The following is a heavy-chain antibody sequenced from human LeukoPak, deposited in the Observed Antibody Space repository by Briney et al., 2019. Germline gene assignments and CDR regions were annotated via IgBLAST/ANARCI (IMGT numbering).Heavy chain of an antibody. D-gene: IGHD5-24*01. CDR2: IYYSGGT. J-gene: IGHJ4*02. CDR3: ARSPRWLQPEFDY. Sequence: SETLSLTCTVSGGSISSYYWSWIRQPPGKGLEWIGYIYYSGGTNYNPSLKSRVTISVDTSKNQFSLKLSSVTAADTAVYYCARSPRWLQPEFDYWGQGTLVTVSS. CDR1: GGSISSYY. V-gene: IGHV4-59*01.